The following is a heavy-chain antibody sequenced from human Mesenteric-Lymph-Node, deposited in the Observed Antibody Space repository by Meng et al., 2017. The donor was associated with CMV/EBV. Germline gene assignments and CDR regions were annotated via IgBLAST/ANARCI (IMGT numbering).Heavy chain of an antibody. CDR3: ARVVPVQLEGGENWFDP. CDR1: VAGCG. Sequence: VAGCGGRWVGQAPGQGLEWMGRLNPNSGGTNYAQKFQGRVTMTRDTSISTAYMELSRLRSDDTAVYYCARVVPVQLEGGENWFDPWGQGTLVTVSS. V-gene: IGHV1-2*06. D-gene: IGHD1-1*01. CDR2: LNPNSGGT. J-gene: IGHJ5*02.